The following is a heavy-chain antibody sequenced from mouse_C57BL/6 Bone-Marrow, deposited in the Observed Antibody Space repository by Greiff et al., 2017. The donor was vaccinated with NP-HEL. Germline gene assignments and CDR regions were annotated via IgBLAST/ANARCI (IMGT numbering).Heavy chain of an antibody. CDR3: TRSSYNGGYFDY. J-gene: IGHJ2*01. CDR1: GYTFTDYE. CDR2: IDPETGGT. V-gene: IGHV1-15*01. Sequence: QVQLQQSGAELVRPGASVTLSCKASGYTFTDYEMHWVKQTPVHGLEWIGAIDPETGGTAYNQKFKGKAILTADKSSSTAYMEFRSLTSEDSAVYYCTRSSYNGGYFDYWGQGTTLTVSS. D-gene: IGHD1-3*01.